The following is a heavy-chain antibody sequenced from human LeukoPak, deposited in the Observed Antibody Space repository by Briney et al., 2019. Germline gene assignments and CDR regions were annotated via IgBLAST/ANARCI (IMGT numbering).Heavy chain of an antibody. Sequence: PSETLSLTCAGSGGSISRGGYSWSWIRQPPGKGLEWIGYIYHSGSTYYNPSLKSRVTISVDRSKNQFSLKLSSVTAADTAVYYCARSLGVGYCSSTSCYEGAFAFDIWGQGTMVTVSS. CDR2: IYHSGST. J-gene: IGHJ3*02. V-gene: IGHV4-30-2*01. D-gene: IGHD2-2*01. CDR3: ARSLGVGYCSSTSCYEGAFAFDI. CDR1: GGSISRGGYS.